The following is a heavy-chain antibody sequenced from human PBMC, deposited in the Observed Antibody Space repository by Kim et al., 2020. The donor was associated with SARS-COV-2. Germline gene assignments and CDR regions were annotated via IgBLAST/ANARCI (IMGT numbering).Heavy chain of an antibody. J-gene: IGHJ4*02. CDR1: GGSISSGNYY. CDR2: IYASGST. CDR3: ARLYGGNSEGFDY. D-gene: IGHD2-21*02. Sequence: SETLSLTCTVSGGSISSGNYYWSWIRQPAGKGLEWIGRIYASGSTNYNPSLKSRVTISVDTSKNQFSLKLSSVTAADTAVYYCARLYGGNSEGFDYWGQGTLVTVSS. V-gene: IGHV4-61*02.